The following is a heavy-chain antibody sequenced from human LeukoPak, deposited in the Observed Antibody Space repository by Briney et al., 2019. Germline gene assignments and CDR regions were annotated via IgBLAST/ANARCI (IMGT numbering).Heavy chain of an antibody. J-gene: IGHJ5*01. D-gene: IGHD2-15*01. CDR2: IYSGGST. CDR3: ARDIRLAAKGNWFDS. CDR1: GFTVSSNY. V-gene: IGHV3-66*01. Sequence: GGSLRLSCAASGFTVSSNYMSWVRQAPGKGLEWVSIIYSGGSTYHADSVKGRYTISRDNSKNTLYLQMNSLRAEDTAVYYCARDIRLAAKGNWFDSWGQGTLVTVSS.